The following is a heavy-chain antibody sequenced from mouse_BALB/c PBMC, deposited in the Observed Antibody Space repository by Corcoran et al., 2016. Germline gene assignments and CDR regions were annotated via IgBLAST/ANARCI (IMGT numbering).Heavy chain of an antibody. Sequence: EVQLQQSGPELVKPGASVKMSCKASGYTFTSYVMHWVKQKPGQGLEWIGNIIPYNDGTKYNEKFKGKATLPSDKPSSTAYMELSSLTSEDSAVYDCASGHLQYYFDYWGQGTTLTVSS. CDR1: GYTFTSYV. J-gene: IGHJ2*01. CDR3: ASGHLQYYFDY. V-gene: IGHV1S136*01. CDR2: IIPYNDGT. D-gene: IGHD2-1*01.